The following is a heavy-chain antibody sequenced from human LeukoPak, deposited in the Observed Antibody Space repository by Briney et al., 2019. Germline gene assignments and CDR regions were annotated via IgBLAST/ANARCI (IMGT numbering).Heavy chain of an antibody. D-gene: IGHD2-2*01. CDR1: GYTFTGYY. V-gene: IGHV1-2*04. CDR3: ARDGCSSTSCFDYGNWFDP. J-gene: IGHJ5*02. CDR2: INPNSGGT. Sequence: ASVKVSCKASGYTFTGYYMHRVRQAPGQGLEWMGWINPNSGGTNYAQKFQGWVTMTRDTSISTAYMELSRLRSDDTAVYYCARDGCSSTSCFDYGNWFDPWGQGTLVTVSS.